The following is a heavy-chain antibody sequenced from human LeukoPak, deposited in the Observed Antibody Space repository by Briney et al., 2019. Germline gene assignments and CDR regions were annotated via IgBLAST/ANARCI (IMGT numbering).Heavy chain of an antibody. J-gene: IGHJ5*02. CDR3: AKDAGKPSSGPSWFDP. CDR2: ISGSGGSI. CDR1: GLTFSSYA. D-gene: IGHD6-19*01. Sequence: GGSLRLSCAASGLTFSSYAMSCVRQAPGKWLEWISAISGSGGSIYYADSVKGRFTISRDNSKNTLYLQMNSLRAEDTAVYYCAKDAGKPSSGPSWFDPWGQGTLVTVSS. V-gene: IGHV3-23*01.